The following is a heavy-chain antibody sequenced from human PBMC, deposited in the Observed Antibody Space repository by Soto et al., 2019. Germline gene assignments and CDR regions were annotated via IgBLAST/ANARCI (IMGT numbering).Heavy chain of an antibody. CDR2: INAGNGNT. D-gene: IGHD3-22*01. Sequence: ASVKVSCKASGYTFTSYAMHWVRQAPGQRLEWMGWINAGNGNTKYSQKFQGRVTITRDTSASTAYMELSSLRSEDTTVYYCARASVVVVVYNWFYPRAQGTLVTVSA. CDR1: GYTFTSYA. J-gene: IGHJ5*02. V-gene: IGHV1-3*01. CDR3: ARASVVVVVYNWFYP.